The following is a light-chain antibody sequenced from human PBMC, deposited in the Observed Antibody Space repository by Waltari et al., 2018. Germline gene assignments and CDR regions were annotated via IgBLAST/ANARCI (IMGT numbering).Light chain of an antibody. CDR3: QQSFGSLT. CDR1: QTISNY. CDR2: SAS. Sequence: DIQMTQSPSSLSASVGDRVTITCRESQTISNYLNWYQQKPGKVPNLLIYSASNLQSGVPSRFNGGGPGTDFTLTISSLQPEDFASYYCQQSFGSLTFGGGTTVE. V-gene: IGKV1-39*01. J-gene: IGKJ4*01.